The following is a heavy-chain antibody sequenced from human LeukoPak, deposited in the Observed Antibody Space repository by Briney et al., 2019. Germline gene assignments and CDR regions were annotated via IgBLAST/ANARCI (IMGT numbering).Heavy chain of an antibody. CDR3: ARGTPVTGSLYY. Sequence: GGSLRLSCAASGFTFSDYSMHWIRQTPGKGLEWLSDISSGGSTIHYADSVRGRFTISRDNAKNSLYLQMNSLRADATAVYSCARGTPVTGSLYYWGQGTLVTVSS. D-gene: IGHD6-19*01. CDR2: ISSGGSTI. CDR1: GFTFSDYS. J-gene: IGHJ4*02. V-gene: IGHV3-11*01.